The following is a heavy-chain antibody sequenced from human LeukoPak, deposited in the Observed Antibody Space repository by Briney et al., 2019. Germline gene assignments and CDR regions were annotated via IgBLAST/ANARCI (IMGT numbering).Heavy chain of an antibody. Sequence: PGGSLRLSCAASGFTFSDYYMSWIRQAPGKGLEWVSYINSSGNTIYSAECVKGRLPISRDNAKNSLYLQMNSLRAEDTAVYYCARLARSPDAFDIWGQGTMVTVSS. CDR1: GFTFSDYY. V-gene: IGHV3-11*04. CDR2: INSSGNTI. CDR3: ARLARSPDAFDI. J-gene: IGHJ3*02.